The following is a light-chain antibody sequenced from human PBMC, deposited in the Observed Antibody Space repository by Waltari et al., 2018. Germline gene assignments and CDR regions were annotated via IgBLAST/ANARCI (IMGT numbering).Light chain of an antibody. J-gene: IGKJ1*01. V-gene: IGKV3-15*01. CDR1: QSVRNN. Sequence: IVMTQSPATLSVSPGERATLSCRASQSVRNNLFWYQQKPGQAPRLLIYGASTRVTGIPARFSGSGSGTEFTLTISSLQSEDFAVYYCQKYNNWPPWTFGQGNKVEIK. CDR2: GAS. CDR3: QKYNNWPPWT.